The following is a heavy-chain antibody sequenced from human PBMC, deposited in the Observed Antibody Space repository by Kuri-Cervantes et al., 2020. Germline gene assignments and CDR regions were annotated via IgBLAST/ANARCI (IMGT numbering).Heavy chain of an antibody. Sequence: GGSLRLSCAASGLTFSNYWMHWVRQTPEKGLVWVSLIKTDGISTVYADSVKGRFTISRDNAKNTLYLQMNSLRVEDTAVYYCATLPAYNTVMGPDLWGQGALVTVSS. J-gene: IGHJ5*02. V-gene: IGHV3-74*01. CDR2: IKTDGIST. CDR1: GLTFSNYW. D-gene: IGHD5-18*01. CDR3: ATLPAYNTVMGPDL.